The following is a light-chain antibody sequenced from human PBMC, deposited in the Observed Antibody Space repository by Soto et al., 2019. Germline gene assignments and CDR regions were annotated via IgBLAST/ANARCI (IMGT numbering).Light chain of an antibody. V-gene: IGKV1-9*01. CDR3: QQLNSYPRT. Sequence: DIQLTQSPSLLSASVGDRVTITCRASKGISSYLAWYQQKPGKAPKLLIYAASTLQSGVPSRFSGSGSGTEFTLTISSLQPEDFATYYCQQLNSYPRTFGGGTKVEIK. CDR1: KGISSY. CDR2: AAS. J-gene: IGKJ4*01.